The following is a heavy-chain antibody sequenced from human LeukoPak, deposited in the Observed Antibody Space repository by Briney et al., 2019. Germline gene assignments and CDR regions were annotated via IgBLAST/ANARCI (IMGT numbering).Heavy chain of an antibody. V-gene: IGHV3-7*03. CDR1: AFTFSDSW. CDR3: AKDFGTTGTPHF. Sequence: GGSLRLSCAASAFTFSDSWMSWVRQAPGKGLEWVANINPDGSAQHYVDSVRGRFTISRDNARSLVYLQVNSLRAEDTAVYYCAKDFGTTGTPHFWGQATLVTVSS. J-gene: IGHJ4*02. CDR2: INPDGSAQ. D-gene: IGHD1-1*01.